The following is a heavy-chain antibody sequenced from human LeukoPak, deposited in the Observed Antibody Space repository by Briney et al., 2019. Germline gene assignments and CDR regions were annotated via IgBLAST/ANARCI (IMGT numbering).Heavy chain of an antibody. Sequence: GGSLRLSCAASGFTVSSNYMSWVRQAPGKGLEWVSVIYSGGSTYYADSVKGRFTISRDNSKNTLYLQMNSLRAEDTAVYYCARVSGYYDFWSGYSFDYWGQGTLVTVSP. CDR2: IYSGGST. D-gene: IGHD3-3*01. J-gene: IGHJ4*02. CDR1: GFTVSSNY. CDR3: ARVSGYYDFWSGYSFDY. V-gene: IGHV3-53*01.